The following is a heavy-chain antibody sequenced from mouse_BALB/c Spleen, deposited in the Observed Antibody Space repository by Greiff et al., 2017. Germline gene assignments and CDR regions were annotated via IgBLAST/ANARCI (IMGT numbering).Heavy chain of an antibody. CDR2: ISTYYGDA. J-gene: IGHJ3*01. Sequence: VHLVESGAELVRPGVSVKISCKGSGYTFTDYAMHWVKQSHAKSLEWIGVISTYYGDASYNQKFKGKATMTVDKSSSTAYMELARLTSEDSAIYYCARSGGPGTWFAYWGQGTLVTVSA. CDR1: GYTFTDYA. V-gene: IGHV1S137*01. D-gene: IGHD1-1*02. CDR3: ARSGGPGTWFAY.